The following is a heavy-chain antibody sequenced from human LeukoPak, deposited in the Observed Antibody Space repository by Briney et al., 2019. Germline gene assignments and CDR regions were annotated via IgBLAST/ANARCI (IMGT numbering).Heavy chain of an antibody. Sequence: PGGSLRLSCAASGFTFSSYWMHWVRQAPGKGLVWVSRINSDGSSTSYADSVKGRFTISRDNSKNTLFLQMNSLRPEDTAVYYCAKIDSSSWYVYFDYWGQGTLVTVSS. CDR1: GFTFSSYW. CDR3: AKIDSSSWYVYFDY. D-gene: IGHD6-13*01. J-gene: IGHJ4*02. CDR2: INSDGSST. V-gene: IGHV3-74*01.